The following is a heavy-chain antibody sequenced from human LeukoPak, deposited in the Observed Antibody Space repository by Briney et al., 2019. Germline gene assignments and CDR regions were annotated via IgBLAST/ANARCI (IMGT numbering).Heavy chain of an antibody. V-gene: IGHV3-48*01. D-gene: IGHD1-26*01. CDR1: GFTFSSYS. J-gene: IGHJ4*02. CDR2: ISSSSSTK. CDR3: ARDRGSGNYGARLFDY. Sequence: GGSLRLSCAASGFTFSSYSMNWVRQAPGKRLEWVSYISSSSSTKYYADSVKGRFTISRDNAKNSLYLQMNSLRADDTAVYYCARDRGSGNYGARLFDYWGQGTLVTVSS.